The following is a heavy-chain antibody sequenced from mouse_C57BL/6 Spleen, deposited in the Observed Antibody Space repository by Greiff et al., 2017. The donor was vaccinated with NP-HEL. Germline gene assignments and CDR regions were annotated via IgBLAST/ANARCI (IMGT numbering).Heavy chain of an antibody. V-gene: IGHV1-55*01. CDR3: ARGDYYGIPFAY. D-gene: IGHD1-1*01. Sequence: VQLQQPGAELVKPGASVKMSCKASGYTFTSYWITWVKQRPGQGLEWIGDIYPGSGSTNYNEKFKSKATLTVDTSSSTAYMQLSSLTSEDSAVYYCARGDYYGIPFAYWGQGTLVTVSA. CDR2: IYPGSGST. J-gene: IGHJ3*01. CDR1: GYTFTSYW.